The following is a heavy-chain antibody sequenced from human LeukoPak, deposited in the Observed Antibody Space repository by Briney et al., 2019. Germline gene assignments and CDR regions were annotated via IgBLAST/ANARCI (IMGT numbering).Heavy chain of an antibody. CDR1: GYTFTGYY. D-gene: IGHD6-19*01. CDR3: ARVSIAVAGTRIDY. Sequence: AAVKVSCKASGYTFTGYYMHWVRQAPGQGLEWMGRINPNSGGTNYAQKFQGRVTMTRDTSISTAYMELSRLRSDDTAVYYCARVSIAVAGTRIDYWGQGTLVTVSS. V-gene: IGHV1-2*06. CDR2: INPNSGGT. J-gene: IGHJ4*02.